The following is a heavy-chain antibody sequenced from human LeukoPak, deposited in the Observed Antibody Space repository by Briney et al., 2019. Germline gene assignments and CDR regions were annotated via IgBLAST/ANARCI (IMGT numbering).Heavy chain of an antibody. CDR3: ARDGENIVAGFDY. V-gene: IGHV1-2*02. J-gene: IGHJ4*02. CDR2: INPNSGGT. CDR1: GYTFTGYY. D-gene: IGHD5-12*01. Sequence: GASVKVSCKASGYTFTGYYMHWVRQAPGQGLEWMGWINPNSGGTNYAQKFQGRVTMTRDTSISTAYMELSRLRPDDTAVYYCARDGENIVAGFDYWGQGTLVTVSS.